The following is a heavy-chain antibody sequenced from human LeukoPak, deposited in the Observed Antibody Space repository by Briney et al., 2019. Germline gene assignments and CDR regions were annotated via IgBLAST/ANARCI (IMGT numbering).Heavy chain of an antibody. J-gene: IGHJ4*02. CDR1: GGSISSGGYS. D-gene: IGHD3-22*01. CDR3: ARSVFDSGYYGEGFGY. V-gene: IGHV4-30-2*01. Sequence: SETLSLTCAVSGGSISSGGYSWSWIRQPPGKGLEWIGYIYHSGSTYYNPSLKSRVTISVDRSKNQFSLKLSSVTAADTAVYYCARSVFDSGYYGEGFGYWGQGTLVTVSS. CDR2: IYHSGST.